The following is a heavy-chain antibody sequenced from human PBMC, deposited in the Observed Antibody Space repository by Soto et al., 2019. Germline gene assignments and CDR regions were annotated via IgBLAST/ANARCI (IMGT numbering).Heavy chain of an antibody. V-gene: IGHV4-4*02. D-gene: IGHD2-2*01. CDR3: ARGGGYCSSTSCYGVYYYYYGMDV. Sequence: QVQLQESGPGLVKPSGTLSLTCAVSGGSISSSNWWSWVRQPPGKGLEWIGEIYHSGSTNYNPSLKSRVTISVDKSKHQFSLKLSSVTAADTAVYYCARGGGYCSSTSCYGVYYYYYGMDVWGQGTTVTVSS. CDR2: IYHSGST. J-gene: IGHJ6*02. CDR1: GGSISSSNW.